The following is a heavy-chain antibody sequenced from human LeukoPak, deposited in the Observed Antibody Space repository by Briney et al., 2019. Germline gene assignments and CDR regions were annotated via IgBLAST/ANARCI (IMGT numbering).Heavy chain of an antibody. Sequence: GASVKVSCKVSGYTLTELSMHWVRQAPGKGLEWMGGFDPEDGETIYAQKFQGRVTMTEDTPTDTAYMELSSLRSEDTAVYYCATHDILTVALDIWGQGTMVTVSS. D-gene: IGHD3-9*01. CDR2: FDPEDGET. CDR1: GYTLTELS. V-gene: IGHV1-24*01. CDR3: ATHDILTVALDI. J-gene: IGHJ3*02.